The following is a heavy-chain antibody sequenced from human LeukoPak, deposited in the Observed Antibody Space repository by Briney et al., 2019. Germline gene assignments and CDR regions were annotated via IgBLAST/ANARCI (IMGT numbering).Heavy chain of an antibody. J-gene: IGHJ4*02. CDR1: GGSISSSSYY. CDR3: ARSNYYGSGSYFDY. Sequence: SETLSLTCTVSGGSISSSSYYWGWIRQPPGKGLEWIGYIHYSGSTYYNPSLKSRVTISVDTSKNQFSLKLSSVTAADTAVYYCARSNYYGSGSYFDYWGQGTLVTVSS. D-gene: IGHD3-10*01. CDR2: IHYSGST. V-gene: IGHV4-30-4*08.